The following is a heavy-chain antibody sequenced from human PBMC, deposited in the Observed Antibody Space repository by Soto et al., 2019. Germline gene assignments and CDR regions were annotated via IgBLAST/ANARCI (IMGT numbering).Heavy chain of an antibody. CDR2: ISSSSSTI. Sequence: GGSLRLSCAASGFTFSSYSMNWVRQAPGKGLEWVSCISSSSSTIYYADSVKGRFTISRDNAKNSLYLQMNSLRAEDTAVYYCARGGGCSGGSCNFDYWGQGTLVTVSS. V-gene: IGHV3-48*01. J-gene: IGHJ4*02. D-gene: IGHD2-15*01. CDR3: ARGGGCSGGSCNFDY. CDR1: GFTFSSYS.